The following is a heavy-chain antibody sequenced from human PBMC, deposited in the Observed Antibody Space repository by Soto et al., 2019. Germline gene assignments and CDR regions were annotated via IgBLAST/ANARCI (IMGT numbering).Heavy chain of an antibody. Sequence: GGSMILSCAAAGFTFSSYAMHWVRQAPGKGLEWVAVISYDGSNKYYADSVKGRFTISRDNSKNTLYLQMNSLRAEDTAVYYCASPTRSGWPGEYYYGMDVWGQGTTVTVSS. CDR3: ASPTRSGWPGEYYYGMDV. CDR1: GFTFSSYA. J-gene: IGHJ6*02. CDR2: ISYDGSNK. D-gene: IGHD6-19*01. V-gene: IGHV3-30-3*01.